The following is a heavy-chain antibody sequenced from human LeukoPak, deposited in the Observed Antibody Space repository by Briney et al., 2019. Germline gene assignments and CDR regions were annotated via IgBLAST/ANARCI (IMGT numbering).Heavy chain of an antibody. V-gene: IGHV4-34*01. D-gene: IGHD3-9*01. J-gene: IGHJ4*02. Sequence: SETLSLTCAVYGGSFSGYYWSWIRQPPGKGLEWIGEINHSGSTNYNPSLKSRVTISVDTSKIQFSLKLSSVTAADTAVYYCARGRRVLRYFDWLPSTLFDYWGQGTLVTVSS. CDR2: INHSGST. CDR1: GGSFSGYY. CDR3: ARGRRVLRYFDWLPSTLFDY.